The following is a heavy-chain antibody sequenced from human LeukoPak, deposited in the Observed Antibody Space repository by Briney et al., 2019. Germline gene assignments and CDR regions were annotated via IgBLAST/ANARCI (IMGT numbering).Heavy chain of an antibody. CDR2: IYYSGST. CDR1: GGSISSYY. J-gene: IGHJ6*02. CDR3: ARGSDYYYGMDV. Sequence: SETLSLTCTVSGGSISSYYWSWIRQPPGKGLEWVGYIYYSGSTNYNPSLKSRITIPVDTSKNQFSLKLSSVTAADTAVYFCARGSDYYYGMDVWGQGTTVTVSS. V-gene: IGHV4-59*01.